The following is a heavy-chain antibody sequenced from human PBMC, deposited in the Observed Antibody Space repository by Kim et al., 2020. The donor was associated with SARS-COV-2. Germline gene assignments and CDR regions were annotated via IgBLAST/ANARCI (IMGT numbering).Heavy chain of an antibody. CDR1: GYTFIGQY. J-gene: IGHJ3*02. D-gene: IGHD2-8*01. CDR3: ATYTKGYLADTFDI. Sequence: ASVKVSCKASGYTFIGQYMHWVRQAPGQGLEWMGRMNPSSGGTNFAQKFQGRVTMTRDTSISTAYMELTSLTSDDTAMYFCATYTKGYLADTFDIWGQGT. CDR2: MNPSSGGT. V-gene: IGHV1-2*06.